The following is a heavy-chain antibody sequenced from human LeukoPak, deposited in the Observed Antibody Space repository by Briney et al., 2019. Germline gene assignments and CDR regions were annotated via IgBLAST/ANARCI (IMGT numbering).Heavy chain of an antibody. D-gene: IGHD6-19*01. V-gene: IGHV4/OR15-8*02. Sequence: SETLSLTCGVSGGSISGTNWWSWVRQPPGQGLEWIGEISLAGQTNYNPSLNGRVTMSLDKSSNQLSLHLTSVTAADTALYYCARGQGVAGSLYLIDYWGQGTLVTVSS. CDR1: GGSISGTNW. J-gene: IGHJ4*02. CDR2: ISLAGQT. CDR3: ARGQGVAGSLYLIDY.